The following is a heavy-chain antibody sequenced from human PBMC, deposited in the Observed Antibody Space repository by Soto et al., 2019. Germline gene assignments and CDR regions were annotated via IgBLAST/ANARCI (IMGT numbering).Heavy chain of an antibody. CDR3: ARQRTTVVTQAYFDH. CDR1: GESISSSSYY. CDR2: IYYIGRT. V-gene: IGHV4-39*01. J-gene: IGHJ4*02. Sequence: SETLSLTCIVSGESISSSSYYWGWIRQPPGKGLEWIGSIYYIGRTYYNPSFKSRVTISIDTSKNQFSLKLSSVTATETAVYYCARQRTTVVTQAYFDHWGQGALVTVSS. D-gene: IGHD2-21*02.